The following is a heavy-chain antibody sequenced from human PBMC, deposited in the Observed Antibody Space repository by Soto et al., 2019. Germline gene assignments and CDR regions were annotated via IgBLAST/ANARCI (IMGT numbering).Heavy chain of an antibody. D-gene: IGHD5-12*01. V-gene: IGHV3-30*18. Sequence: QVQLVESGGGVDQPGKSVRLSCAASGFRFGAYAMHWVRQAPGKGLEWVAVISEDGSRKYYRDSVKGRFTISRDNSKNTLLLQMDRLRLEDTAVYSCAKVREDLILLVALDSWGQGTRVTVSS. CDR3: AKVREDLILLVALDS. CDR2: ISEDGSRK. J-gene: IGHJ4*02. CDR1: GFRFGAYA.